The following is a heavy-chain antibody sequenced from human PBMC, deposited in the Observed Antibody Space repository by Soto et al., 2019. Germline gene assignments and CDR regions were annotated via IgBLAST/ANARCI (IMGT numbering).Heavy chain of an antibody. Sequence: SETLSLTCTVSGGSISSYYWSWIRQPPGKGLEWIGYIYYSGSTNYNPSLKSRVTISVDTSKNQFSLKLSSVTAADTAVYYCARTPGDCSGGSCYHGATFDYWGQGTLVTVSS. V-gene: IGHV4-59*08. CDR1: GGSISSYY. D-gene: IGHD2-15*01. CDR2: IYYSGST. CDR3: ARTPGDCSGGSCYHGATFDY. J-gene: IGHJ4*02.